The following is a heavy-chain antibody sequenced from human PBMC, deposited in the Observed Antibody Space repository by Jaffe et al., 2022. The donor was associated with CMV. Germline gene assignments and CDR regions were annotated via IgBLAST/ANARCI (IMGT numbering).Heavy chain of an antibody. CDR2: ISTNGVTT. D-gene: IGHD3-16*01. V-gene: IGHV3-64D*06. J-gene: IGHJ4*02. CDR1: GFTFSSYS. Sequence: EVQLVESGGGLVQPGGSLRLSCSASGFTFSSYSMHWARQAPGKGLEYVSTISTNGVTTYHADSVRGRFTISRDNSKNTLYLQMSSLRAEDTAVYYCVKGTWGFDYWGQGVLVTVSS. CDR3: VKGTWGFDY.